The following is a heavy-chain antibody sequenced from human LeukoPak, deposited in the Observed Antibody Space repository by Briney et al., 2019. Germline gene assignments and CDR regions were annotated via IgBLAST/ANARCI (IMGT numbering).Heavy chain of an antibody. CDR1: GFIFSSWW. V-gene: IGHV3-74*01. Sequence: PGGSLRLSCAASGFIFSSWWMIWFRRLPGKGLVSVSHINTDGSYIRYADSVKGRFTISRDNAKNTLYLQMNSLRPEDTGVYYRAKAQFDYSSGWYGENFDYWGQGTLVTVSS. J-gene: IGHJ4*02. CDR2: INTDGSYI. D-gene: IGHD6-19*01. CDR3: AKAQFDYSSGWYGENFDY.